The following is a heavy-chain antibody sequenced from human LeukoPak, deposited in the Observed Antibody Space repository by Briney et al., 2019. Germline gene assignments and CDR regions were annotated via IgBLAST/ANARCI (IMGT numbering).Heavy chain of an antibody. V-gene: IGHV3-9*03. J-gene: IGHJ3*02. Sequence: GGSLRLSCAASGFTFDDYAMHWVRQAPGKGLEWVSGISWNSGSIGYADSVKGRFTISRDNAKNSLYLQMNSLRAEDMALYCCAKGGDAFDIWGQGTMVTVSS. CDR1: GFTFDDYA. CDR3: AKGGDAFDI. CDR2: ISWNSGSI.